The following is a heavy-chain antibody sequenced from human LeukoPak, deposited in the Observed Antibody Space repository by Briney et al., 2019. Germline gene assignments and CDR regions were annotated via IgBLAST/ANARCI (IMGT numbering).Heavy chain of an antibody. V-gene: IGHV3-7*01. CDR3: ASERPSSSWYEY. CDR2: IKPDGSEK. CDR1: GFTFSSHW. Sequence: GGSLRLSCAASGFTFSSHWMTWVRQAPGKGLEWVANIKPDGSEKYYVDFVKGRFTISRDNAENSLYLQMNSLRAEDTAVYYCASERPSSSWYEYWGQGTLVTVSS. J-gene: IGHJ4*02. D-gene: IGHD6-13*01.